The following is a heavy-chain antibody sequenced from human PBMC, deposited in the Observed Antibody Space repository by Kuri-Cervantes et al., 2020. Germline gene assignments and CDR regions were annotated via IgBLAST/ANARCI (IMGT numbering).Heavy chain of an antibody. CDR2: TNQDESDK. CDR3: AREEVVAGHFNY. Sequence: GESLKISCAASGFSFSNHWMSWVRQAPGKGLEWVANTNQDESDKYHVDPVKGRFAISRDNAKNSLSLQMNSLRAEDTAVYYCAREEVVAGHFNYWGQGTLVTVSS. CDR1: GFSFSNHW. D-gene: IGHD6-19*01. V-gene: IGHV3-7*01. J-gene: IGHJ4*02.